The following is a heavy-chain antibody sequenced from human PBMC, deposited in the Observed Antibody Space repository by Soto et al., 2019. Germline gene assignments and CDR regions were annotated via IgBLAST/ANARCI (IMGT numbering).Heavy chain of an antibody. CDR1: GGTFSSYA. CDR2: IIPIFGTA. J-gene: IGHJ4*02. D-gene: IGHD3-22*01. CDR3: AREYYYEISGYYSLDY. Sequence: QVQLVQSGAEVKKPGSSVKVSCKASGGTFSSYAISWVRQAPGQGLEWMGGIIPIFGTANYAQKFQGRVTITADESTSTAYMELRSLRSEDTAVYSCAREYYYEISGYYSLDYWGQGTLVTVSS. V-gene: IGHV1-69*01.